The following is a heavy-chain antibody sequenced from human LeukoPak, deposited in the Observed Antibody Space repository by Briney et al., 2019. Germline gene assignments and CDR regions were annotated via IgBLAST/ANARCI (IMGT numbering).Heavy chain of an antibody. D-gene: IGHD3-16*02. V-gene: IGHV4-39*01. CDR2: IYYSGST. J-gene: IGHJ4*02. CDR3: ASHMTVGDYDYVWGSYRYLHYFDY. CDR1: GGSISSSSYY. Sequence: SETLSLTCTVSGGSISSSSYYWGWIRQPPGKGLEWIGSIYYSGSTYYNPSLRSRVTISVDTSKNQFSLKLSPVTAADTAVYYCASHMTVGDYDYVWGSYRYLHYFDYWGQGTLVTVSS.